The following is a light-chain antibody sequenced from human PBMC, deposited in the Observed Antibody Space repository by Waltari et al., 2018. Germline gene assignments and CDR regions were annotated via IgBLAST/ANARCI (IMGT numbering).Light chain of an antibody. V-gene: IGKV1-NL1*01. CDR2: DAF. J-gene: IGKJ2*01. Sequence: DIQITQSPSSLSASVGDRVTITCRASQGISYSLAWYHQKPGKAPKLRLYDAFTLKSGVPSRFSGSGSGAEYALTISSLQPEDFATYYCQQYFVNPGFGPGTKLEI. CDR3: QQYFVNPG. CDR1: QGISYS.